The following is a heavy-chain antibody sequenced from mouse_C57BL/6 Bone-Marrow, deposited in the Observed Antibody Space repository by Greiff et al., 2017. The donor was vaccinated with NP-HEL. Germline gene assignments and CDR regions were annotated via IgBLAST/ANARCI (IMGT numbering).Heavy chain of an antibody. CDR3: ARGGVYYGNSAWFAY. D-gene: IGHD2-1*01. Sequence: QVQLQQSGAELARPGASVKLSCKASGYTFTSYGISWVKQRTGQGLEWIGEIYPRSGNTYYNEKFKGKATLTADKSSSTAYMELRRLTSEDSAVYFGARGGVYYGNSAWFAYWGQGTLVTVSA. J-gene: IGHJ3*01. V-gene: IGHV1-81*01. CDR2: IYPRSGNT. CDR1: GYTFTSYG.